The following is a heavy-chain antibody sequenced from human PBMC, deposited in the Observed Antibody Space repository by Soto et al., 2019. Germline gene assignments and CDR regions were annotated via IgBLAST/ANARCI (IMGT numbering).Heavy chain of an antibody. CDR1: GFPFSIYG. D-gene: IGHD2-15*01. CDR2: IWFDGSSK. J-gene: IGHJ6*02. Sequence: GGSLRLACTASGFPFSIYGMHLVRQAPGKGLEWVAFIWFDGSSKYYADSVKGRFSISRANSKNTLYLQMNSLRVEDTAVYYCARDPQDSDDYGPDVWGQG. V-gene: IGHV3-33*01. CDR3: ARDPQDSDDYGPDV.